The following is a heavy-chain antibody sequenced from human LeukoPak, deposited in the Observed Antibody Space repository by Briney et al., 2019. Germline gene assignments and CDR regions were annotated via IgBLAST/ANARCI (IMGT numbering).Heavy chain of an antibody. CDR3: ARVLRDPIVVAFDP. Sequence: SETLSLTCVISGGSVSSGSSYWSWIRQPPGKGLEWIGYIYYSGSTNYNPSLKSRVTISVDTSKNQFSLKLSSVTAADTAVYYCARVLRDPIVVAFDPWGQGTLVTVSS. J-gene: IGHJ5*02. V-gene: IGHV4-61*01. CDR1: GGSVSSGSSY. CDR2: IYYSGST. D-gene: IGHD3-22*01.